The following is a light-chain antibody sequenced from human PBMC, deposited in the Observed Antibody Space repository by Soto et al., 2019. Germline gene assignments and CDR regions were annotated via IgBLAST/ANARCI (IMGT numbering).Light chain of an antibody. CDR3: QQSYSTART. J-gene: IGKJ1*01. Sequence: DIQMTQSPSSLSASVGDRVTITCRASHSISSSLNWYQQEPGKAPKLLIYAASSLQSGVPSRFSGSGSGTDFALTISSLQPEDFATYYCQQSYSTARTFGQGTKVEIK. CDR2: AAS. CDR1: HSISSS. V-gene: IGKV1-39*01.